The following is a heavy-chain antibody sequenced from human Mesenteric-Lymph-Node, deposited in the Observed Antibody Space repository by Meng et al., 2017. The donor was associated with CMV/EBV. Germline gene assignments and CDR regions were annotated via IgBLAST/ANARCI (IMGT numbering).Heavy chain of an antibody. Sequence: ETLSLTCAASGFTFSNYHMSWVRQAPGKGLEWVSAITGGGDGPYYADSVKGRFTISRDDSKDTLYLQMNSLRADDTAVYYCAKEMRMAAVGTVGFDYWGQGTLVTVSS. CDR3: AKEMRMAAVGTVGFDY. V-gene: IGHV3-23*01. J-gene: IGHJ4*02. CDR2: ITGGGDGP. D-gene: IGHD6-13*01. CDR1: GFTFSNYH.